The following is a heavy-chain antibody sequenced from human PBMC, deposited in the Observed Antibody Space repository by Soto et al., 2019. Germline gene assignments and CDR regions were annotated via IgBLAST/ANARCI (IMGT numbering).Heavy chain of an antibody. CDR3: ARGFPNVCYFDY. Sequence: EVQLVETGGGLIQPGGSLRLSCAASGFTVSSNYMSWVRQAPGKGLEWVSVIYSGGSTYYTDSVKGRFTISRDNSKNTLYLQMNSLRAEDTAVYYCARGFPNVCYFDYWGQGTLVTVSS. D-gene: IGHD3-10*01. J-gene: IGHJ4*02. CDR2: IYSGGST. CDR1: GFTVSSNY. V-gene: IGHV3-53*02.